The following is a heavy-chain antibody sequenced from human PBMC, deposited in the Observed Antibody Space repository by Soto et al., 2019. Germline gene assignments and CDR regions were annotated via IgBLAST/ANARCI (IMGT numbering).Heavy chain of an antibody. J-gene: IGHJ3*02. Sequence: SVKVSCKASGGTFSSYTISWVRQAPGQGLEWMGRIIPILGIANYAQKFQGRVTITADKSTSTAYMELSSLRSEDTAVYYCATVVAATSAVAFDTRSQALMVTVSS. D-gene: IGHD2-15*01. CDR2: IIPILGIA. CDR3: ATVVAATSAVAFDT. CDR1: GGTFSSYT. V-gene: IGHV1-69*02.